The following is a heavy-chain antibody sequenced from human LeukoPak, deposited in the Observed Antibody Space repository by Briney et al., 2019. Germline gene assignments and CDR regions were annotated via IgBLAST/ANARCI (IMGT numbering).Heavy chain of an antibody. V-gene: IGHV1-8*02. D-gene: IGHD2-21*02. CDR2: MNPNSGNT. CDR1: GGTFSSYA. Sequence: ASVNVSCKASGGTFSSYAISWVRQATGQGLEWMGWMNPNSGNTGYAQKFQGRVTMTRNTSISTAYMELSSLRSEDTAVYYCARPQGDDPFGDAFDIWGRGTMVTVSS. CDR3: ARPQGDDPFGDAFDI. J-gene: IGHJ3*02.